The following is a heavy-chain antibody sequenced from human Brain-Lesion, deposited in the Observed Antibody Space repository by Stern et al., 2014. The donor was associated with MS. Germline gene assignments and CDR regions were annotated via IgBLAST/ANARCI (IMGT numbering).Heavy chain of an antibody. CDR1: GYTLTELS. CDR3: ATLSPGAGGNYYRHFDY. V-gene: IGHV1-24*01. J-gene: IGHJ4*02. CDR2: FDPEDGET. D-gene: IGHD1-26*01. Sequence: VQLVESGAEVKKPGASVMVSCKVSGYTLTELSMHWVRQAPRKGLEWMGGFDPEDGETIYAQKFQGRVTMTEDTSTDTAYMELSSLRSEDTAVYYCATLSPGAGGNYYRHFDYWGQGTLVTVSS.